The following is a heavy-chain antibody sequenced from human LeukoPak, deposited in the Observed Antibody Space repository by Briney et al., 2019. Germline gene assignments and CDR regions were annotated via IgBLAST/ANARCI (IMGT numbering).Heavy chain of an antibody. V-gene: IGHV1-46*01. CDR2: IKPSGGGT. J-gene: IGHJ4*02. CDR3: AREVPENFNFDY. D-gene: IGHD2/OR15-2a*01. CDR1: GYTFTSYY. Sequence: ASVKVSCKASGYTFTSYYTHWVRQAPGQGLEWMGIIKPSGGGTLYAQKFQGRVTVTSDMSTSTVYVELSSLRSEDTAVYYCAREVPENFNFDYWGQGTLVTVSS.